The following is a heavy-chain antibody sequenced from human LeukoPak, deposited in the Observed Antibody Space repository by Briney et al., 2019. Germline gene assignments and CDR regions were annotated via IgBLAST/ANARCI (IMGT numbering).Heavy chain of an antibody. D-gene: IGHD1-7*01. V-gene: IGHV3-23*01. CDR2: ISGSGGST. J-gene: IGHJ4*02. CDR1: GFTFSSYA. Sequence: GGSLRLSCAASGFTFSSYAMSWVRQAPGKGLEWVSAISGSGGSTYYADSVKGRFTISRDNAKNSMYLQMNSLRAEDTAAYYCARWEIRGTAHQLDYWGQGTLVTVSS. CDR3: ARWEIRGTAHQLDY.